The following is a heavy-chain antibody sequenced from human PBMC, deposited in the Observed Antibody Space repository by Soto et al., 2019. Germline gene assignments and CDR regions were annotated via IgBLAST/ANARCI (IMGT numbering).Heavy chain of an antibody. CDR2: IWYDGSNK. CDR1: GFTFSSYG. D-gene: IGHD6-13*01. CDR3: ARELSGQQLVRGFDY. J-gene: IGHJ4*02. Sequence: QVQLVESGGGVVQPGRSPRLSCAASGFTFSSYGMHWVRQAPGKGLEWVAVIWYDGSNKYYADSVKGRFTISRDNSKNTLYLQMNSLRAEDTAVYYCARELSGQQLVRGFDYWGQGTLVTVSS. V-gene: IGHV3-33*01.